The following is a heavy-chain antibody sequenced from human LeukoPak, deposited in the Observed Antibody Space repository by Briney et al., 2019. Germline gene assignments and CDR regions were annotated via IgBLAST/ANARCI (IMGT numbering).Heavy chain of an antibody. CDR1: GFTFSDYY. Sequence: GGSLRLSCAASGFTFSDYYMSWIRQAPGKGLEWVSYISSSGSTIYYADSVKGRFTISRNNVKNSLYLQMNSLRAEDTAVYYCARGGYYDSSRDGNAFDIWGQGTMVTVSS. J-gene: IGHJ3*02. V-gene: IGHV3-11*01. CDR3: ARGGYYDSSRDGNAFDI. CDR2: ISSSGSTI. D-gene: IGHD3-22*01.